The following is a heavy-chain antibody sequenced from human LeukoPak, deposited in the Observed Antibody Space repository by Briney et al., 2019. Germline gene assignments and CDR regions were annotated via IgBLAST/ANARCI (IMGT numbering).Heavy chain of an antibody. CDR3: ARSREKQWLAYFDY. CDR1: GYTFTGYY. D-gene: IGHD6-19*01. V-gene: IGHV1-2*04. J-gene: IGHJ4*02. Sequence: ASVKVSCKASGYTFTGYYMHWVRQAPGQGLEWMGWINPNSGGTNYAQKFQGWVTMTRDTSISTAYMELSRLRSDDTAVYYCARSREKQWLAYFDYWGQGTLVTVSS. CDR2: INPNSGGT.